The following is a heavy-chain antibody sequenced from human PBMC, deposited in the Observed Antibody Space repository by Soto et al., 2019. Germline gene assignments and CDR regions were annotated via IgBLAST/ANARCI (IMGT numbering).Heavy chain of an antibody. CDR1: GGSISSYY. CDR3: ARGDSFDSSGYYAPMGYYYGMDV. CDR2: IYTSGST. V-gene: IGHV4-4*07. J-gene: IGHJ6*02. D-gene: IGHD3-22*01. Sequence: PSETLSLTXTVSGGSISSYYWSWIRQPAGKGLEWIGRIYTSGSTNYNPSLKSRVTMSVDTSKNQFSLKLSSVTAADTAVYYCARGDSFDSSGYYAPMGYYYGMDVWGQGTTVTVSS.